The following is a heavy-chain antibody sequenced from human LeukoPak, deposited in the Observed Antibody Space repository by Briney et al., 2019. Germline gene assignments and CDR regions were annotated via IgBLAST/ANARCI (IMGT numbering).Heavy chain of an antibody. CDR2: ISGYNDNT. J-gene: IGHJ5*01. CDR3: ARETSDS. D-gene: IGHD1-1*01. V-gene: IGHV1-18*01. CDR1: GYTFTNYG. Sequence: ASVKVSCKASGYTFTNYGISWVRQAPGQGLEWMGWISGYNDNTNYAQKFQGRLTVTTDTSTSTTYMELRSLRSDDTAVYYCARETSDSWGQGTLVTVSS.